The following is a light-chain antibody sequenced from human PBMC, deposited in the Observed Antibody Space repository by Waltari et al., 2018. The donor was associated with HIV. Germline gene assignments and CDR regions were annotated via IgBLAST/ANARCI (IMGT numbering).Light chain of an antibody. V-gene: IGLV2-14*01. J-gene: IGLJ1*01. CDR2: EVS. CDR1: SSDVGGYNS. Sequence: QSALTQPASVSGSPGQSITISCTGTSSDVGGYNSVSWYHQHPGKAPKLMIYEVSNRPSGISNRFSGSKSGNTASLTISGLQAEAEADYYCSSYTSSSTLYVFGTGTKVTVL. CDR3: SSYTSSSTLYV.